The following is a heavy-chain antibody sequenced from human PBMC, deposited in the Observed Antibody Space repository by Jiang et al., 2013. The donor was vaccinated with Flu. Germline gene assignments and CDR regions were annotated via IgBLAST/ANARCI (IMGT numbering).Heavy chain of an antibody. CDR2: IYWDDDK. J-gene: IGHJ4*02. CDR1: GFSLTTSGVG. Sequence: KPTQTLTLTCSFSGFSLTTSGVGVGWVRQPPRKALEWLALIYWDDDKRYSPSLKSRLTITTDTSKNQVVLIMTNMDPVDTATYYCAHRHDDCTGGVCHGWAFFDYWGQGTVVTVSS. D-gene: IGHD2-8*02. V-gene: IGHV2-5*02. CDR3: AHRHDDCTGGVCHGWAFFDY.